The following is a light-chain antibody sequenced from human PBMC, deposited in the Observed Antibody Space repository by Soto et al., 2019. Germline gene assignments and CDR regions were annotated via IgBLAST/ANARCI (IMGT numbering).Light chain of an antibody. CDR3: LHDYSYPRT. V-gene: IGKV1-9*01. CDR2: AAS. CDR1: QGISSH. J-gene: IGKJ1*01. Sequence: IQLTQSPSSLSASVGDRVTITCRASQGISSHLAWYQQKPGKAPKLLIYAASTLQSGVPSRFSGSGSGTDFTLTIRSLQPEDSATYYCLHDYSYPRTFGQGTKVDIK.